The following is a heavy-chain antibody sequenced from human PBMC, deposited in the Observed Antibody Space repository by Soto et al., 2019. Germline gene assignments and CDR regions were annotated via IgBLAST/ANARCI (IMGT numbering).Heavy chain of an antibody. Sequence: GGSLRLSCAASGFTFSTYAMSWVRQAPGKGLDWVSAISDSGTYYADSVKGRFTISRDNSKNTLYLQMNSLRAEDTAGYYCANLLYTPFDYWGQGTLVTVSS. CDR2: ISDSGT. CDR3: ANLLYTPFDY. V-gene: IGHV3-23*01. CDR1: GFTFSTYA. J-gene: IGHJ4*02.